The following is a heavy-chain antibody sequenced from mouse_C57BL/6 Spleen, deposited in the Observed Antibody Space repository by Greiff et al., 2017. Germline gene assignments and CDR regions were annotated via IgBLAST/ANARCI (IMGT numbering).Heavy chain of an antibody. J-gene: IGHJ1*03. CDR2: ISSGSSTI. V-gene: IGHV5-17*01. CDR3: ARGHFDV. CDR1: GFTFSDYG. Sequence: EVHLVESGGGLVKPGGSLKLSCAASGFTFSDYGMHWVRQAPEKGLEWVAYISSGSSTIYYADTVQGRFTISRDNAKNTLFLQMTSLRSEDTAMYYCARGHFDVWGTGTTVTVSS.